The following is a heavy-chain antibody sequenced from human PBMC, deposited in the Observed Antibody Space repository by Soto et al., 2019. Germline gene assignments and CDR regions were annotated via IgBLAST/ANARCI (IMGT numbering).Heavy chain of an antibody. CDR3: ARDLPVVVTATTNFDY. D-gene: IGHD2-21*02. V-gene: IGHV3-11*06. CDR2: ISSSSSYI. Sequence: QVQLVESGGGLVKPGGSLRLSCAASGFTFSDYYMSWIRQAPGKGLEWVSSISSSSSYIYYADSVKGRFTISRDNAKNSLYLQMNSLRAEDTAVYYCARDLPVVVTATTNFDYWGQGTLVTVSS. J-gene: IGHJ4*02. CDR1: GFTFSDYY.